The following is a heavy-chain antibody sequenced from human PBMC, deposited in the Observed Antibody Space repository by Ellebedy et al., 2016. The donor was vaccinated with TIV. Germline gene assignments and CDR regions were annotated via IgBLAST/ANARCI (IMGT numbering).Heavy chain of an antibody. CDR1: GFTFRSYG. CDR2: MWYDGSNK. V-gene: IGHV3-33*08. Sequence: GESLKISCVASGFTFRSYGLHWVRQAPGKGLEWVAYMWYDGSNKNYADSVKGRFTISRDNSKNTLYLQMNSLRAEDTAVYYCAREYEEYYFDYWGQGTLVTVSS. J-gene: IGHJ4*02. D-gene: IGHD3-3*01. CDR3: AREYEEYYFDY.